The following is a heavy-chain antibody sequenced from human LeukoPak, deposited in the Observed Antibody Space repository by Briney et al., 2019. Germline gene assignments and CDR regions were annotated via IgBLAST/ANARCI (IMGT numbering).Heavy chain of an antibody. CDR1: GGSINSGTYY. V-gene: IGHV4-30-2*01. D-gene: IGHD6-19*01. CDR2: IHHSGST. Sequence: SETLSLTCTVSGGSINSGTYYWTWIRQPPGKGLEWVGYIHHSGSTYYKPSLKSRLTISLDRSKNQFSLELSSVTAADTAVYYCARHGWYSSGWYDYWGQGTLVTVSS. J-gene: IGHJ4*02. CDR3: ARHGWYSSGWYDY.